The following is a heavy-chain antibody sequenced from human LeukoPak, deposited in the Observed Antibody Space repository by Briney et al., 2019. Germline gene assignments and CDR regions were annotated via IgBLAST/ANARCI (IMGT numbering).Heavy chain of an antibody. CDR2: INPNSGGT. CDR3: ARDQHGSGSYYDY. V-gene: IGHV1-2*02. Sequence: ASVKVSCKASGYTFTGYYMHWGRQAPGQGLEWMGWINPNSGGTNYAQKFKGRVNMTRYTSISTAYMERRRLRSDDTALYFCARDQHGSGSYYDYWGQGTLVTVSS. D-gene: IGHD3-10*01. CDR1: GYTFTGYY. J-gene: IGHJ4*02.